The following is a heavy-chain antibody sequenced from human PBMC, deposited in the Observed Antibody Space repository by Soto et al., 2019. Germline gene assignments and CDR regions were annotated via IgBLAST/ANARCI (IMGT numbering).Heavy chain of an antibody. CDR2: IIPIYGTA. CDR1: GGTFSTYA. V-gene: IGHV1-69*13. D-gene: IGHD3-22*01. J-gene: IGHJ4*02. CDR3: ARDGPSSSGYYSQAFDY. Sequence: ASVKVSCKASGGTFSTYAISWVRQAPGQGLEWMGGIIPIYGTANYAQKFQGRVTMTADESTSTVYMELSSLRSEDTAVYYCARDGPSSSGYYSQAFDYWGQGTLVTVSS.